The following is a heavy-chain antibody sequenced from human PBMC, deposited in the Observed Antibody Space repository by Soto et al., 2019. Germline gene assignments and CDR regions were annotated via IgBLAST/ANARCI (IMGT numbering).Heavy chain of an antibody. CDR3: ARRGAVADPIYYYYMDV. V-gene: IGHV1-69*06. CDR2: IIPIFGTA. Sequence: SVKVSCKASGGTFSSYAISWVRQAPGQGLEWMGGIIPIFGTANYAQKFQGRVTITADTSKNQFSLNLSSVTAADTAVYYCARRGAVADPIYYYYMDVWGKGTTVTVSS. CDR1: GGTFSSYA. D-gene: IGHD6-19*01. J-gene: IGHJ6*03.